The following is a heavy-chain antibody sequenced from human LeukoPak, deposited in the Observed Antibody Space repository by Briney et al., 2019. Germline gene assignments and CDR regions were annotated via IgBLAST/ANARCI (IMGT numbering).Heavy chain of an antibody. CDR1: GYTFTGYY. CDR3: ARDRRVPGTTFGYNWFDP. CDR2: INPNSGGT. V-gene: IGHV1-2*06. D-gene: IGHD1-7*01. Sequence: ASVKVSCKASGYTFTGYYMHWVRQAPGQGLEWMGRINPNSGGTNYAQKFQGRVTMTRDTSISTAYMELSRLRTDDTAVYYCARDRRVPGTTFGYNWFDPWGQGTLVTVSS. J-gene: IGHJ5*02.